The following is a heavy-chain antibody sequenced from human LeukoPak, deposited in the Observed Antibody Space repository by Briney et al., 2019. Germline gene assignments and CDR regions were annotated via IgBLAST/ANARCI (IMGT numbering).Heavy chain of an antibody. CDR2: FTRNDETT. D-gene: IGHD3-22*01. CDR3: AKVKVVGYSTFDY. Sequence: GGSLRLSCAASGFTFSNSAMSWVRQAPGKGLEWVSGFTRNDETTSYADSVKGRFTISRDNSRDTLYLQMNSLTAEDTAVYYCAKVKVVGYSTFDYWGQGTLVTVSP. V-gene: IGHV3-23*01. J-gene: IGHJ4*02. CDR1: GFTFSNSA.